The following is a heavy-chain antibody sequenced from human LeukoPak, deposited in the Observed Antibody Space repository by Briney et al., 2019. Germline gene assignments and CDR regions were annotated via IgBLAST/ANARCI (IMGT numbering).Heavy chain of an antibody. CDR1: GGSISTYY. CDR2: IYTRGNT. J-gene: IGHJ4*02. D-gene: IGHD3-16*02. CDR3: ARGKALSSTFDY. Sequence: SETLSLTCTVSGGSISTYYWSWIRQPAGKGLEWIGHIYTRGNTYYNPSLKSRVTMSVDTSKNQPSLKLSSVTAADTAVYYCARGKALSSTFDYWGQGTLVTVSS. V-gene: IGHV4-4*07.